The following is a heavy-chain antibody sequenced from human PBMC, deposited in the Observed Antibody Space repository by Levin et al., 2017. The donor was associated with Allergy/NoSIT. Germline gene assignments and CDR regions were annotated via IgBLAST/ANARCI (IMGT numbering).Heavy chain of an antibody. Sequence: SETLSLTCTVSGGSISSYYWSWIRQPAGKGLEWIGRIYTSGSTNYNPSLKSRVTMSVDTSKNQFSLKLSSVTAADTAVYYCARDEGNWNDRGPYWYFDRWGRGTLVTVSS. D-gene: IGHD1-20*01. CDR3: ARDEGNWNDRGPYWYFDR. J-gene: IGHJ2*01. CDR1: GGSISSYY. V-gene: IGHV4-4*07. CDR2: IYTSGST.